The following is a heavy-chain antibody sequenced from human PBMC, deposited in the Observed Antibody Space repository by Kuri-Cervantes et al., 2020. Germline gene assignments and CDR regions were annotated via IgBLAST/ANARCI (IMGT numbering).Heavy chain of an antibody. V-gene: IGHV3-7*01. CDR3: ARTSPNDFWSGYLVYYYYYYMDV. CDR1: GFTFSSYW. D-gene: IGHD3-3*01. CDR2: IKQDGSEK. J-gene: IGHJ6*03. Sequence: GGSLRLSCAASGFTFSSYWMSWVRQAPGKGLEWVANIKQDGSEKYYVDSVKGRFTISRDNAKNSLYLQMNSLRAEDTAVYYCARTSPNDFWSGYLVYYYYYYMDVWGKGTTVTVSS.